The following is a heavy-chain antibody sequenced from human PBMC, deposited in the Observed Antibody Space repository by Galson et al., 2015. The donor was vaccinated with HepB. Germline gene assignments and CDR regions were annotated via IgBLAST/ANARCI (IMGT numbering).Heavy chain of an antibody. CDR2: IYSGGST. V-gene: IGHV3-66*01. CDR1: GFTVSSNY. J-gene: IGHJ1*01. CDR3: AREARSYYYDSSGQPLQH. D-gene: IGHD3-22*01. Sequence: SLRLSCAASGFTVSSNYMSWVRQAPGKGLEWVSVIYSGGSTYYADSVKGRFTISRDNPKNTLYLQMNSLRAEDTAVYYCAREARSYYYDSSGQPLQHWGQGTLVTVSS.